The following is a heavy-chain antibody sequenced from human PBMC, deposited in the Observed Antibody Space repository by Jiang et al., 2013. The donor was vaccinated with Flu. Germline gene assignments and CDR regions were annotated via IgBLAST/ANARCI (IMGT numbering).Heavy chain of an antibody. CDR3: GVGTVVTRT. J-gene: IGHJ4*02. CDR2: IYTSGST. D-gene: IGHD4-23*01. Sequence: GLVKPSQTLSLTCTVSGGSISSGSYYWSWIRQPAGKGLEWIGRIYTSGSTNYNPSLKSRVTISVDTSKNQFSLKLSSVTAADTAVYYCGVGTVVTRTWGQGTLVTVSS. CDR1: GGSISSGSYY. V-gene: IGHV4-61*02.